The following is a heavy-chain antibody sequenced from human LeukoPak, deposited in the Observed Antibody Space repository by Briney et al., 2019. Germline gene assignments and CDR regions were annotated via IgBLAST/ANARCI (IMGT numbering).Heavy chain of an antibody. Sequence: SVKVSCKASGGTFSSYAISWVRQAPGQGLEWMGRIIPIFGTANYAQKFQGRVTITTDESTSTAYMELSSLRSEDTAVYYCARDDGGWSHRGGYFDYWGQGTLVTVSS. D-gene: IGHD6-19*01. CDR3: ARDDGGWSHRGGYFDY. J-gene: IGHJ4*02. CDR2: IIPIFGTA. CDR1: GGTFSSYA. V-gene: IGHV1-69*05.